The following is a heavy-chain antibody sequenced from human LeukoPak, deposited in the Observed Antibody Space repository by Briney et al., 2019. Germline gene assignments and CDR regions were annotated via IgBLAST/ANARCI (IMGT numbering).Heavy chain of an antibody. V-gene: IGHV3-7*01. CDR3: ARMGRYYDILTGYYLPRYCFDY. CDR1: GFTFSSYW. J-gene: IGHJ4*02. D-gene: IGHD3-9*01. Sequence: QPGGSLRLSCAASGFTFSSYWMSWVRQAPGKGLEWVANIKQDGSEKYYVDSVKGRFTISRDNAKNSLYLQMNSLRAEDTAVYYCARMGRYYDILTGYYLPRYCFDYWGQGTLVTVSS. CDR2: IKQDGSEK.